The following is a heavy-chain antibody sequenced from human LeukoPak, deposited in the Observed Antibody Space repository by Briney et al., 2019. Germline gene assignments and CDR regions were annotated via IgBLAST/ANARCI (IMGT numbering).Heavy chain of an antibody. J-gene: IGHJ3*02. CDR3: AGERGNDSSGYYHDAFDI. V-gene: IGHV4-31*03. D-gene: IGHD3-22*01. CDR2: IYYSGST. CDR1: GGSISSGGYY. Sequence: SETLSLTCTVSGGSISSGGYYWSWIRQHPGKGLEWIGYIYYSGSTYYNPSLKSRVTISVDTSKNQFSLKLSSVTAADTAVYYCAGERGNDSSGYYHDAFDIWGQGTMVTVSS.